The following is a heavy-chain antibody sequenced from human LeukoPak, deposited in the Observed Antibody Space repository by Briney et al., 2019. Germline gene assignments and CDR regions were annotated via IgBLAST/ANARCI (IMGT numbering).Heavy chain of an antibody. CDR1: GFTFSIYW. V-gene: IGHV3-30*18. CDR3: AKLPNGGDYY. CDR2: ISYDGSNK. J-gene: IGHJ4*02. Sequence: PGGSLRLSCAASGFTFSIYWMSWVRQAPGKGLEWVAVISYDGSNKYYADSVKGRFTISRDNSKNTLYLQMNSLRAEDTAVYYCAKLPNGGDYYWGQGTLVTVSS. D-gene: IGHD4-17*01.